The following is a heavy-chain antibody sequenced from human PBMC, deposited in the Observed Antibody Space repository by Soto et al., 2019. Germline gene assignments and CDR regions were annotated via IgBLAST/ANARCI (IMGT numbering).Heavy chain of an antibody. Sequence: SETLSLTCDVSGASITTYYWRWIRQAPGKGLEWIGHVYHTGSTDYNSSLRSRVTIPVDTSKNPFSLNMNSVTAADTAVYYCARRLCGSGWTLDSWGQGALVTVS. J-gene: IGHJ4*02. CDR3: ARRLCGSGWTLDS. V-gene: IGHV4-59*13. CDR1: GASITTYY. CDR2: VYHTGST. D-gene: IGHD6-19*01.